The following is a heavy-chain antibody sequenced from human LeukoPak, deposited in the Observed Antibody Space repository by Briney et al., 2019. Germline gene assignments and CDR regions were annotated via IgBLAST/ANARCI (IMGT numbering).Heavy chain of an antibody. Sequence: PGGSLRLSCAASGFTFRNARMTSVRQAPGKGLEWVGHIRSETHGGTTDYASFVEGRFVISRDDSKNTLYLQMSSLKTEDTAVYYCSTTLQAAAGMDVWGKGTTVTVSS. J-gene: IGHJ6*04. CDR1: GFTFRNAR. CDR2: IRSETHGGTT. CDR3: STTLQAAAGMDV. D-gene: IGHD6-13*01. V-gene: IGHV3-15*01.